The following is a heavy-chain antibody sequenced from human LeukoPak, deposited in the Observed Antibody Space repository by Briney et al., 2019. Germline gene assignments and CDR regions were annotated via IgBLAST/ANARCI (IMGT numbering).Heavy chain of an antibody. CDR3: PSIGTVVAVQIWGFHY. CDR1: GYSISSGYY. D-gene: IGHD2-15*01. J-gene: IGHJ4*02. V-gene: IGHV4-38-2*02. Sequence: PSETLSLTCTVSGYSISSGYYWGWIRQPPGKGLEGIGSIYHSGSTYYNPSLKSRVTISVDTSKNQFSLKLSSVTAADTAVYYCPSIGTVVAVQIWGFHYWGQGTLVTVSS. CDR2: IYHSGST.